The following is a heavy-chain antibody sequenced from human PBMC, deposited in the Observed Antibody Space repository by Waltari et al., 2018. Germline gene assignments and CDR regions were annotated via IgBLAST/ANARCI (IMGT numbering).Heavy chain of an antibody. CDR3: AKGPDSSGYYSNWFDP. V-gene: IGHV3-30*02. CDR1: GFTFSNHG. Sequence: QVQLVESGGGVVQPGGSLRLSCAASGFTFSNHGIHWVRQAPGKGMEWLACIWSDETNKHYADSVQGRFTISRDNSKNTVFLQMNSLRTEDTAVYYCAKGPDSSGYYSNWFDPWGQGILVTVSS. D-gene: IGHD3-22*01. CDR2: IWSDETNK. J-gene: IGHJ5*02.